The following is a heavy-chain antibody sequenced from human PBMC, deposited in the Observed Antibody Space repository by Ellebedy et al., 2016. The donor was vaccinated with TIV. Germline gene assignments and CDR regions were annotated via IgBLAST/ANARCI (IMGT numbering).Heavy chain of an antibody. Sequence: MPGGSLRLSCSVSGGSVSSTRYYWAWIRQPPGKGLEYIGSVYYSGCPYYNPSFKSRVTLSADTSKNQFSLNLRTVTAADTAVYYCARADPWQPIDDWGQGILVSVSS. CDR3: ARADPWQPIDD. D-gene: IGHD5-12*01. V-gene: IGHV4-39*01. CDR1: GGSVSSTRYY. J-gene: IGHJ4*02. CDR2: VYYSGCP.